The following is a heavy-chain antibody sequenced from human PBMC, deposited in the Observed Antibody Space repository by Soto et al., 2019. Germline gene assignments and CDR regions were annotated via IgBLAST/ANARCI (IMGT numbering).Heavy chain of an antibody. J-gene: IGHJ5*02. CDR1: GDSSSTSTYS. Sequence: SETLSLTCSFSGDSSSTSTYSWSWIRQPPGKALEWAGFIYHSGVTSYNPSLKSRVSISLDMSNNQCTLNLRSVTAADTAVYYCAGMPYTSGLRFDPWGPGTLVTVSS. D-gene: IGHD6-19*01. CDR3: AGMPYTSGLRFDP. CDR2: IYHSGVT. V-gene: IGHV4-30-2*01.